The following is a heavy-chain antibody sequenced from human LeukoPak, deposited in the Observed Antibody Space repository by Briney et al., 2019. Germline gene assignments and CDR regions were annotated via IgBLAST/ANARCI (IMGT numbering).Heavy chain of an antibody. V-gene: IGHV3-11*05. Sequence: GGSLRLSCAASGFTFSDYSMSWIRQAPGKGLEWVSYISTSSSYTNYADSVKGQFTISRDNAKNSLYLQMNSLRAEDTAVYYCARDRYYASGSYNWFDPWGQGTLVTVSS. D-gene: IGHD3-10*01. CDR2: ISTSSSYT. J-gene: IGHJ5*02. CDR1: GFTFSDYS. CDR3: ARDRYYASGSYNWFDP.